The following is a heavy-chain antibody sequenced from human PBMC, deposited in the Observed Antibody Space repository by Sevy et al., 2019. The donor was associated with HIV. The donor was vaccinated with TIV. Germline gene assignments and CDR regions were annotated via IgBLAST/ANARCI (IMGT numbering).Heavy chain of an antibody. J-gene: IGHJ4*02. D-gene: IGHD3-3*01. CDR1: GFIFNSYV. Sequence: GGSLRLSCAASGFIFNSYVMYWVRQAPGKGLEWVSSISGHGGSTYYADSVKGRFTISRDNSRNMLDLEMNSLRDDDTALYYCAGGFWSGFDYWGQGILVTVSS. CDR2: ISGHGGST. CDR3: AGGFWSGFDY. V-gene: IGHV3-23*01.